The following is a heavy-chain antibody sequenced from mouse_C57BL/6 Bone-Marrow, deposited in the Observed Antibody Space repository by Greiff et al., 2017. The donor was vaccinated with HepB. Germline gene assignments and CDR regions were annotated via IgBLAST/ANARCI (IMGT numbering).Heavy chain of an antibody. CDR3: ARWCGLYYRYYAMDY. J-gene: IGHJ4*01. V-gene: IGHV1-55*01. D-gene: IGHD2-14*01. CDR1: GYTFTSYW. Sequence: QVQLQQPGAELVKPGASVKMSCKASGYTFTSYWITWVKQRPGQGLEWIGDIYPGSGSTNYNEKFKSKATLTVDTSSNTAYMQLSSLTSEDSAVYYFARWCGLYYRYYAMDYWGQGTSVTVSS. CDR2: IYPGSGST.